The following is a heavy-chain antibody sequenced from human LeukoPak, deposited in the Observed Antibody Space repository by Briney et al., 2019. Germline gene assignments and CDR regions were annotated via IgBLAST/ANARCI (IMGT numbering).Heavy chain of an antibody. CDR1: GFTFRSYG. V-gene: IGHV3-33*01. J-gene: IGHJ4*02. CDR3: ASGPDSSGWYDFDY. D-gene: IGHD6-19*01. CDR2: IWYDGSNK. Sequence: GGSLRLSCAASGFTFRSYGMHWVRQAPGKGLEWVAVIWYDGSNKYYADSVKGRFTISRDNSKNTLYLQMNSLRAEDTAVYYCASGPDSSGWYDFDYWGQGTLVTVSS.